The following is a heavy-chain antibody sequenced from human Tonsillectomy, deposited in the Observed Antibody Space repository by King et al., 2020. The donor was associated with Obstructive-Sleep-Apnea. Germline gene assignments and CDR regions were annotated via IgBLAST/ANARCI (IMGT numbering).Heavy chain of an antibody. Sequence: VQLVESGGGVVQPGRSLRLSCAASGFTFSSYAMHWVRQAPGQGLEWVAVISYDGSNKYYADSVKGRFTISGDNSKNTLYLQMNSLRAADTAVYYCANYYDSSGYHAFDYWGQGTLVTVSS. J-gene: IGHJ4*02. CDR1: GFTFSSYA. CDR3: ANYYDSSGYHAFDY. V-gene: IGHV3-30*04. D-gene: IGHD3-22*01. CDR2: ISYDGSNK.